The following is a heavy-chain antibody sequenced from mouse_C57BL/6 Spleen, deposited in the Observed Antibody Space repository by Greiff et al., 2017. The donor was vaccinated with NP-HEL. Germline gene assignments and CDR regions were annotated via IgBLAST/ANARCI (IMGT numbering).Heavy chain of an antibody. J-gene: IGHJ1*03. CDR3: ATGYWYFDV. CDR1: GYSITSGYD. CDR2: ISYSGST. V-gene: IGHV3-1*01. Sequence: EVQVVESGPGMVKPSQSLSLTCTVTGYSITSGYDWHWIRHFPGNKLEWMGYISYSGSTNYNPSLKSRISITHDTSKNHFFLKLNSVTTEDTATYYCATGYWYFDVWGTGTTVTVSS.